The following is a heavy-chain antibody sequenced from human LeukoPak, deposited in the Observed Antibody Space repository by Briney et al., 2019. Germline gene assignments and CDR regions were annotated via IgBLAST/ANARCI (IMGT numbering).Heavy chain of an antibody. D-gene: IGHD3-3*01. J-gene: IGHJ3*02. CDR1: GYTFTSYA. CDR3: ARDSGEAYYDFWSATLGDAFDI. CDR2: INTNTGNP. V-gene: IGHV7-4-1*02. Sequence: ASVKVSCKASGYTFTSYAMNWVRQAPGQGLEWMGWINTNTGNPTYAQGFTGRFVFSLDTSVSTAYLQISSLKAEDTAVYYCARDSGEAYYDFWSATLGDAFDIWGQGTMVTVSS.